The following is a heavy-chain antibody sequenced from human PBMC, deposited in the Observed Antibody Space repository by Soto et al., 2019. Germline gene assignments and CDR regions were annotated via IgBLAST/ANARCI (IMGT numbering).Heavy chain of an antibody. V-gene: IGHV4-39*07. J-gene: IGHJ3*02. D-gene: IGHD3-22*01. Sequence: PSETLSLACTVSGGAILDSTYYWAWIRQPPGKGLEWIGTIFYSGGTFYTPSLKSRVTISVDTSKNQFSLKLSSVTAADTAVYYCARIVVPSYDDSSGYWRDDAFDIWGQGKMVTVSS. CDR2: IFYSGGT. CDR3: ARIVVPSYDDSSGYWRDDAFDI. CDR1: GGAILDSTYY.